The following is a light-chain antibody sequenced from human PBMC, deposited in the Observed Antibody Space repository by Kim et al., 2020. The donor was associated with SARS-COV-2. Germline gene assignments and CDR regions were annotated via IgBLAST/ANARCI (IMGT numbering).Light chain of an antibody. J-gene: IGLJ3*02. CDR1: SLRNYY. CDR2: GKN. Sequence: SSELTQDPAVYVALGQTVRITCQGDSLRNYYASWYQQKPGQAPLLVIYGKNNRPSGIPDRFSGSSSGDTASLTITGAQAEDEADYYCNSRGTSGDRWVFG. V-gene: IGLV3-19*01. CDR3: NSRGTSGDRWV.